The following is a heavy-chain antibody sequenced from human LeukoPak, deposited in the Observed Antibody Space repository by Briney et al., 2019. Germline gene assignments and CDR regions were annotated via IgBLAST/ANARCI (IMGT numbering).Heavy chain of an antibody. CDR1: GYSISSSNW. Sequence: SETLSLTCAVSGYSISSSNWWGWIRQPPGKGLEWIGYIYYSGNTHYNPSLKSRVTLSVDTSKNQFSLKLSSVTAVDTAIYYCAKSVDGGNSPFDYWGQGTLVTVSS. D-gene: IGHD4-23*01. V-gene: IGHV4-28*01. CDR3: AKSVDGGNSPFDY. CDR2: IYYSGNT. J-gene: IGHJ4*02.